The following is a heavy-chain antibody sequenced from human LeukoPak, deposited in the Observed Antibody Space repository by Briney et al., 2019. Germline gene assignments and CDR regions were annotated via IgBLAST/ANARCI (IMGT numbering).Heavy chain of an antibody. D-gene: IGHD3-10*01. CDR1: GFSFSSYE. V-gene: IGHV3-48*03. Sequence: GSLRLSCAASGFSFSSYEMYWGRQGPGKGLEWVSYISGSGTTIYDADSVKGRFTISRDNAKNSLYLHLNSLTAEDTAIYYFVRDEIRSGAFEIPGQGTMVTVSS. CDR3: VRDEIRSGAFEI. J-gene: IGHJ3*02. CDR2: ISGSGTTI.